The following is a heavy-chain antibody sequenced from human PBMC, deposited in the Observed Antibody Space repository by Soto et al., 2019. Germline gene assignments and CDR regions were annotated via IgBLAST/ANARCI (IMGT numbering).Heavy chain of an antibody. CDR1: GFTFSDFY. J-gene: IGHJ6*02. CDR2: ISTSSSYK. D-gene: IGHD3-22*01. V-gene: IGHV3-11*05. CDR3: ARDLNYYDSSGYPLYGMDV. Sequence: GGSLRLSCAASGFTFSDFYMSWIRQAPGKGLEWVSFISTSSSYKEYADSVKGRFTISRDNAKNSLYLQMNSLRAEDTAVYYCARDLNYYDSSGYPLYGMDVWGQGTTVTVSS.